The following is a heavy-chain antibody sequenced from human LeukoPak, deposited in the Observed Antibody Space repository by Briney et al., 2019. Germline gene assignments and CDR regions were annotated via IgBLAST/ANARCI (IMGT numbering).Heavy chain of an antibody. Sequence: KASETLSLTCTVSGGSISSYYWSWIRQPPGKRLEWIGYIYHSGSTNYNSSLKSRVTISVDTSKNQFSLKLSSVTAADTAVYYCATEMYYDGGGPHFDYWGQGTLVTVSS. CDR3: ATEMYYDGGGPHFDY. D-gene: IGHD3-16*01. J-gene: IGHJ4*02. V-gene: IGHV4-59*12. CDR1: GGSISSYY. CDR2: IYHSGST.